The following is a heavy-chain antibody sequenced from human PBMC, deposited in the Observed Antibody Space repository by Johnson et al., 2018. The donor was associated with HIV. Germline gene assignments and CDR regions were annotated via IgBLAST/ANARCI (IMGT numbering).Heavy chain of an antibody. CDR2: ISGSGFDT. V-gene: IGHV3-11*04. Sequence: QVQLVESGGGVVQPGGSLRLSCAASNFTFKDYYMNWIRQAPGTGLEWISYISGSGFDTFYADSVKGRFTISRDNAKKSRYLQMSSLKAEDTAVYYCARAPYNWNAGLFGAFDMWGRGTKVTVSS. CDR3: ARAPYNWNAGLFGAFDM. CDR1: NFTFKDYY. J-gene: IGHJ3*02. D-gene: IGHD1-20*01.